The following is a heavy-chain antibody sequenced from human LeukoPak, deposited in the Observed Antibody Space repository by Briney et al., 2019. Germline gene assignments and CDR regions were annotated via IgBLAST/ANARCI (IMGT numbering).Heavy chain of an antibody. Sequence: SETLSLTCTVSGGSISSSSYYWGWIRQPPGKGLEWIGSIYYSGSTYYNPSLKSRVTISVDTSKNQFSLKLSSVTAADTAVYYWAIPSYYYGSGSYHDFDYWGQGTLVTVSS. CDR3: AIPSYYYGSGSYHDFDY. CDR2: IYYSGST. CDR1: GGSISSSSYY. V-gene: IGHV4-39*01. J-gene: IGHJ4*02. D-gene: IGHD3-10*01.